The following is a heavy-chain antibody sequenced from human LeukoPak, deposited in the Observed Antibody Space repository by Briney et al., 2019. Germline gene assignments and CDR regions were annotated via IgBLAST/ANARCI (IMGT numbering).Heavy chain of an antibody. CDR1: GFIVSSNF. Sequence: GGSLRLSCAASGFIVSSNFMSWVRQAPGKGLEWVSLIYSDGTTYYADSVKGRFTISRDNSKNTLFLQMNNLGAEDTAEYYYATYDTSGYFFAYWGQGTLVTVSS. CDR3: ATYDTSGYFFAY. CDR2: IYSDGTT. J-gene: IGHJ4*02. D-gene: IGHD3-22*01. V-gene: IGHV3-53*01.